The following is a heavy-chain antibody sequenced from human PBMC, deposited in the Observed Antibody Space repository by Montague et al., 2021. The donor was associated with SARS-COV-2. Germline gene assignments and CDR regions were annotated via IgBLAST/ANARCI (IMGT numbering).Heavy chain of an antibody. CDR2: ISGSGSKT. V-gene: IGHV3-11*01. Sequence: SLRLSCAASGFIFSDYYMTWIRQAPGKGLEWVSHISGSGSKTYYAESVKGRFTISRDTANNSVCLQMKFLGAEDTAVYYCARDQGGYGTFDIWGQGTMVTVSS. CDR3: ARDQGGYGTFDI. D-gene: IGHD5-12*01. J-gene: IGHJ3*02. CDR1: GFIFSDYY.